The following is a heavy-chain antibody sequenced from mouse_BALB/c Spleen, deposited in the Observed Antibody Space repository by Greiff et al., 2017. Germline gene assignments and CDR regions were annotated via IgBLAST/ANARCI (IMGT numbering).Heavy chain of an antibody. CDR3: ARDEDDGYYVRFAY. CDR2: IWAGGST. D-gene: IGHD2-3*01. V-gene: IGHV2-9*02. CDR1: GFSLTSYG. J-gene: IGHJ3*01. Sequence: VKLMESGPGLVAPSQSLSITCTVSGFSLTSYGVHWVRQPPGKGLEWLGVIWAGGSTNYNSALMSRLSISKDNSKSQVFLKMNSLQTDDTAMYYCARDEDDGYYVRFAYWGQGTLVTVSA.